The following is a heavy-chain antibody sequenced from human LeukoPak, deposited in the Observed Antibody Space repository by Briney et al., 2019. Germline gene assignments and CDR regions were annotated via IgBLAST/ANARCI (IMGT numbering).Heavy chain of an antibody. CDR1: GYSFTSYW. J-gene: IGHJ6*03. D-gene: IGHD6-13*01. CDR2: IYPGDSDT. V-gene: IGHV5-51*01. CDR3: ARFTVAWAAADGSYYYMDV. Sequence: GESLKTSCKGSGYSFTSYWIGWVRQIPGKGLEWMGIIYPGDSDTRYSPSFQGQVTISADKSISTAYLQWSSLKASDTAMYYCARFTVAWAAADGSYYYMDVWGKGTTVTVSS.